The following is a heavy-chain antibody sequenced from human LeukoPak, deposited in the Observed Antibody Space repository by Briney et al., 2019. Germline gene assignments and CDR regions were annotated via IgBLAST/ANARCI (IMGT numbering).Heavy chain of an antibody. CDR3: ARSSSSWYPFNYYMDV. Sequence: ASVKASCKASGYTFTSYGISWVRQAPGQGLEWMGWISAYNGNTNYAQKLQGRVTMTTDTSTSTAYMELRSLRSDDTAVYYCARSSSSWYPFNYYMDVWGKGTTVTVSS. J-gene: IGHJ6*03. D-gene: IGHD6-13*01. CDR2: ISAYNGNT. CDR1: GYTFTSYG. V-gene: IGHV1-18*01.